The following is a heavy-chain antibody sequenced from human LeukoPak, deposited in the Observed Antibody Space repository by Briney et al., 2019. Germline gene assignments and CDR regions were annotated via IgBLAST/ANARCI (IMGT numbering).Heavy chain of an antibody. CDR2: IYHSGNT. V-gene: IGHV4-4*02. Sequence: SGTLSLTCAVSGGSISSSNWWSWVRQPPGTGLEWIGEIYHSGNTNYNPSLKGRATISVDKSKNQFSLKLSSVTAADTAVYYCARQWHWRYYYYGMDVWGQGTTVTVSS. J-gene: IGHJ6*02. CDR3: ARQWHWRYYYYGMDV. D-gene: IGHD6-19*01. CDR1: GGSISSSNW.